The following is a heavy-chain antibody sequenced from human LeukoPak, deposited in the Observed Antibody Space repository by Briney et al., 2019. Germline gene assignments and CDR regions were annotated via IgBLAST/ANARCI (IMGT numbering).Heavy chain of an antibody. CDR1: GFTFSSYG. Sequence: GGSLRLSCAASGFTFSSYGMHWVRQAPGKGLEWVAFIRYDGSNKYYADSVKGRFTISRDNAKNSLYLQMNSLRAEDTAVYYCARENHRLRFLSYYYMDVWGKGTTVTVSS. V-gene: IGHV3-30*02. CDR2: IRYDGSNK. J-gene: IGHJ6*03. D-gene: IGHD3-3*01. CDR3: ARENHRLRFLSYYYMDV.